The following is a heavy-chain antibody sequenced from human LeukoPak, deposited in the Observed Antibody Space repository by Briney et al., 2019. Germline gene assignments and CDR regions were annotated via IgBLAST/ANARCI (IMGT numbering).Heavy chain of an antibody. V-gene: IGHV3-23*01. CDR3: AKYDSFDHYYDSGGRFDY. D-gene: IGHD3-22*01. CDR2: ISGSGGDT. Sequence: GGSLRLSCAASRFSLSSYAMTWVRQAPGKGLEWVSGISGSGGDTYYADSVKGRFTISRDNSKSTLFLQMNSLRAEDTAIYYCAKYDSFDHYYDSGGRFDYWGQGTLVTVSS. J-gene: IGHJ4*02. CDR1: RFSLSSYA.